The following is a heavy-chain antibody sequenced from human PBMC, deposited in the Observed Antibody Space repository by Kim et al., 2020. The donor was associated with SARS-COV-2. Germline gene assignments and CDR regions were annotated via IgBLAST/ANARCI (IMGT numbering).Heavy chain of an antibody. Sequence: GGSLRLSCAASGFTFSSYGMHWVRQAPGKGLEWVAVISYDGSNKYYADSVKGRFTISRDNSKNTLYLQMNSLRAEDTAVYYCAKVWDYYDSSGYYDYWG. CDR3: AKVWDYYDSSGYYDY. V-gene: IGHV3-30*18. CDR2: ISYDGSNK. D-gene: IGHD3-22*01. CDR1: GFTFSSYG. J-gene: IGHJ4*01.